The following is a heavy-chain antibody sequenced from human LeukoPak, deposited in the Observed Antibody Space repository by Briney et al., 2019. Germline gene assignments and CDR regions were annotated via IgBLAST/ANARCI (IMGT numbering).Heavy chain of an antibody. D-gene: IGHD3-9*01. CDR2: ISYDGSNK. CDR3: ARESPSGRYFDWLLSPFDY. Sequence: GGFLRLSCAASGFTFSSYAMHWVRQAPGKGLEWVAVISYDGSNKYYADSVKGRFTISRDNSKNTLYLQMNSLRAEDTAVYYCARESPSGRYFDWLLSPFDYWGQGTLVTVSS. CDR1: GFTFSSYA. J-gene: IGHJ4*02. V-gene: IGHV3-30-3*01.